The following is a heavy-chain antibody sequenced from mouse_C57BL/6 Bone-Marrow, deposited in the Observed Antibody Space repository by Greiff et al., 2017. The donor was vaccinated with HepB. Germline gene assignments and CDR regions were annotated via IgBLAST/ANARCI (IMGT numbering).Heavy chain of an antibody. CDR1: GFTFSDYG. CDR2: ISSGSSTI. V-gene: IGHV5-17*01. Sequence: EVMLVESGGGLVKPGGSLKLSCAASGFTFSDYGMHWVRQAPEKGLEWVAYISSGSSTIYYADTVKGRFTISRDNAKNTLFLQMTSLRSEDTAMYYCARGPDYYGSSPWYFDVWGTGTTVTVSS. D-gene: IGHD1-1*01. CDR3: ARGPDYYGSSPWYFDV. J-gene: IGHJ1*03.